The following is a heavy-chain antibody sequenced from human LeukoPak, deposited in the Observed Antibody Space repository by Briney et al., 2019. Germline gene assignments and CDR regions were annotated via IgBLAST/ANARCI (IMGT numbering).Heavy chain of an antibody. J-gene: IGHJ4*02. V-gene: IGHV3-23*01. CDR1: GFTFSEYA. CDR2: IGGGAQNT. CDR3: ARDSRRYDILTGYPPHDY. D-gene: IGHD3-9*01. Sequence: PGGSLRLSCAASGFTFSEYAMNWVRQAPGKGLEWVSHIGGGAQNTYYADSVKGRFAMSRDNSKNTLYLQMSSLRAEDTAVYYCARDSRRYDILTGYPPHDYWGQGTLVTVSS.